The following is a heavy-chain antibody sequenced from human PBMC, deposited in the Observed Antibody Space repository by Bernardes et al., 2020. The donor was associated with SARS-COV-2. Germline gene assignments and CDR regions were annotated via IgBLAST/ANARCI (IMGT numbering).Heavy chain of an antibody. V-gene: IGHV1-2*02. CDR1: GYTFTGYY. J-gene: IGHJ6*02. CDR2: INPNSGGT. D-gene: IGHD3-22*01. Sequence: ASVKVSCKASGYTFTGYYIHWVRQAPGQGLEWMGWINPNSGGTNYAQKFQGRVTMTRDTSISTAYMEVSSLRSDDTAVYYCALPPTNYDRYGMDVWGQGTTVTVSS. CDR3: ALPPTNYDRYGMDV.